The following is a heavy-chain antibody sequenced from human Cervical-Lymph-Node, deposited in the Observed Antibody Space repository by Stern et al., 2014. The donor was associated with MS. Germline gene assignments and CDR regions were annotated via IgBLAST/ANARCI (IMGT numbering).Heavy chain of an antibody. CDR1: GGTFSSYA. Sequence: VQLVQSGAEVKKPGSSVKVSCKASGGTFSSYAISWVRQAPGQGLEWLGGINPIFGTANYAQKFQGRVTITADESTSTAYMELSSLRSEDTAVYYCAVRKTVSSSWYRNWFDPWGQGTLVTVSS. CDR2: INPIFGTA. V-gene: IGHV1-69*01. CDR3: AVRKTVSSSWYRNWFDP. J-gene: IGHJ5*02. D-gene: IGHD6-13*01.